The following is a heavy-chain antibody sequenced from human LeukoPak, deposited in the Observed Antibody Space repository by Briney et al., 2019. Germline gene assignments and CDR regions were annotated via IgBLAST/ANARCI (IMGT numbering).Heavy chain of an antibody. CDR1: GFTFSSYS. Sequence: GGSLRLSCAASGFTFSSYSMNWVRQAPGKGLEWVSYISSSSSTIYYADSVKGRFTISRDNAKNSLYLQMNSLRDEATAVYYCARDRMRMVRGRDYGMDVWGQGTTVTVSS. D-gene: IGHD3-10*01. J-gene: IGHJ6*02. V-gene: IGHV3-48*02. CDR2: ISSSSSTI. CDR3: ARDRMRMVRGRDYGMDV.